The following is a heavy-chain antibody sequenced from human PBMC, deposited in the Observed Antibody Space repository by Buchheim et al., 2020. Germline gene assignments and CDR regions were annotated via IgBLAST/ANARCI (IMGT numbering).Heavy chain of an antibody. D-gene: IGHD6-13*01. J-gene: IGHJ5*02. CDR2: VHYSGST. Sequence: QVQLQESGPGLVKPSETLSLICSVSGDSISSYYWSWIRQPPGKGLERIGYVHYSGSTNYNPSLQSRVTISVDTSKNQFSLKLSSVTAADTAVYYCARAATGTRGRFDAWGQGTL. CDR1: GDSISSYY. CDR3: ARAATGTRGRFDA. V-gene: IGHV4-59*01.